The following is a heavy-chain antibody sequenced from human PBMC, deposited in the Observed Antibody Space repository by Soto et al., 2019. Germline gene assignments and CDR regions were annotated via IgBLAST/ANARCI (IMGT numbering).Heavy chain of an antibody. CDR1: GVSISSYY. D-gene: IGHD6-13*01. J-gene: IGHJ4*02. Sequence: SETLSLTCTVSGVSISSYYWSWIRQPPGKGLEWIGYIYYSGSTNYNPSLKSRVTISVDTSKNQFSLKLSSVTAADTAVYYCARQGAAGTGYFDDWGQGTLVTVSS. CDR2: IYYSGST. V-gene: IGHV4-59*08. CDR3: ARQGAAGTGYFDD.